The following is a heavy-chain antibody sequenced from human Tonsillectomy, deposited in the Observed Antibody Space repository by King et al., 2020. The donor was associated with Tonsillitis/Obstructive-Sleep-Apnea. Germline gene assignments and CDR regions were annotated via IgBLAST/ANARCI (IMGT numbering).Heavy chain of an antibody. CDR3: ARINYDSSCYYWGTFDY. D-gene: IGHD3-22*01. V-gene: IGHV1-69*01. J-gene: IGHJ4*02. Sequence: QLVQSGAEVKKPGSSVKVSCKASGGTFSSYTINWVRQAPGQGLEWMGGIIPIFGTANYAQKFQGRVTITADESTSTAYMELSSLRSEDTAVYYCARINYDSSCYYWGTFDYWGQGTLVTVSS. CDR1: GGTFSSYT. CDR2: IIPIFGTA.